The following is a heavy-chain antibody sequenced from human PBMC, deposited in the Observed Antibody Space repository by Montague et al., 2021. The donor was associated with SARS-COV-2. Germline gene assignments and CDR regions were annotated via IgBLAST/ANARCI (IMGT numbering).Heavy chain of an antibody. CDR1: GGSISSGSYY. V-gene: IGHV4-61*02. CDR3: ARVPPYYYDSSGYYSGAFDI. Sequence: TLSLTCTVSGGSISSGSYYWSWIRQPAGKGLEWIGRIYTSGSTNYNPSLKSRVTILVDTSKNQFSLKLSSVTAADTAVYYCARVPPYYYDSSGYYSGAFDIWGQGTMVTVSS. D-gene: IGHD3-22*01. J-gene: IGHJ3*02. CDR2: IYTSGST.